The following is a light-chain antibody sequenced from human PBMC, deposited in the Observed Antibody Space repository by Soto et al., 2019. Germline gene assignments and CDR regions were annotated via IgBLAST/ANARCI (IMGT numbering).Light chain of an antibody. CDR2: GAS. CDR1: QSVSSN. V-gene: IGKV3-15*01. Sequence: EIVMTQSPATLSVSPGERATLSCRASQSVSSNLAWYQQKPGQAPRLLIYGASTRVTGIPARFSGSGSGTEFTLPISSLQYEDFAVYYCQQYNNWPPYTFGQGTKLEIK. CDR3: QQYNNWPPYT. J-gene: IGKJ2*01.